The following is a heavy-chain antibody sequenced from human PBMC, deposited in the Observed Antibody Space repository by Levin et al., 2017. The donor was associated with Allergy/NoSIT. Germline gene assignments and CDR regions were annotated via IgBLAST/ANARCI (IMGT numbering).Heavy chain of an antibody. CDR3: AKEDPSLFFSSAADSYYGMDV. J-gene: IGHJ6*02. V-gene: IGHV3-23*01. D-gene: IGHD6-13*01. CDR2: ISGSGGST. CDR1: GFTFSSYA. Sequence: GESLKISCAASGFTFSSYAMSWVRQAPGKGLEWVSAISGSGGSTYYADSVKGRFTISRDNSKNTLYLQMNSLRAEDTAVYYCAKEDPSLFFSSAADSYYGMDVWGQGTTVTVSS.